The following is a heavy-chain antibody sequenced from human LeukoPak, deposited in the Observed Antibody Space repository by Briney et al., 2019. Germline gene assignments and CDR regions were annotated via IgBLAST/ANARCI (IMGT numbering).Heavy chain of an antibody. D-gene: IGHD5-18*01. CDR3: ARALPHRRLMDTTMEQHWFDP. CDR2: ISAYNGNT. V-gene: IGHV1-18*01. Sequence: GASVKVSCKTSGYTFSNYDINWVRQAPGQGLEWMGWISAYNGNTNYAQKLRGRVTMTRDMSTSTVYMELSSLRSEDTAVYYCARALPHRRLMDTTMEQHWFDPWGQGTLVTVSS. CDR1: GYTFSNYD. J-gene: IGHJ5*02.